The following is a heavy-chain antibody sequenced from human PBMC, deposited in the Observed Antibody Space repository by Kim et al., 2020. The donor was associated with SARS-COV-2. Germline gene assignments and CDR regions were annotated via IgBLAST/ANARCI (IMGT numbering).Heavy chain of an antibody. CDR3: ARGRPRRRGYDTGRPKRGDYPTYYFDY. CDR1: GGSFSGYY. CDR2: INHSGST. J-gene: IGHJ4*02. Sequence: SETLSLTCAVYGGSFSGYYWSWIRQPPGKGLEWIGEINHSGSTNYNPSLKSRVTISVDTSKNQFSLKLSSVTAADTAVYYCARGRPRRRGYDTGRPKRGDYPTYYFDYWGQGTLVTVSS. V-gene: IGHV4-34*01. D-gene: IGHD5-12*01.